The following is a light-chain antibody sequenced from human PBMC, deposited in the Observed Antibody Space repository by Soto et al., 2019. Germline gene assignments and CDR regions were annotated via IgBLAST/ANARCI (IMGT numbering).Light chain of an antibody. CDR1: SSNIGAGYD. Sequence: QSVLTQPPSVSGAPGQRVTISCTGSSSNIGAGYDVHWYQQLPGTAPKLLIYGNSNRPSGVPDRFSGSKSGTSASLAITGLQAGDEAEEDGQSYDSSLSVVFGGGTKLTV. V-gene: IGLV1-40*01. J-gene: IGLJ2*01. CDR3: QSYDSSLSVV. CDR2: GNS.